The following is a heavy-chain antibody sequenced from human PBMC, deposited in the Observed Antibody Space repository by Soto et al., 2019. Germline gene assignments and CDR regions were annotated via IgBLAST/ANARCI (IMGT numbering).Heavy chain of an antibody. CDR2: IYHIGTT. V-gene: IGHV4-61*01. CDR1: GDSVNSGSYY. J-gene: IGHJ5*02. D-gene: IGHD1-26*01. Sequence: SETLSLTCTVSGDSVNSGSYYWTWIRQAPGKGLEWLGYIYHIGTTRYNPSLKSRATISLDTSKSQFSLRLTSVTAADTAVYFCAREGIVGATRFDPWGHGTLVTVSS. CDR3: AREGIVGATRFDP.